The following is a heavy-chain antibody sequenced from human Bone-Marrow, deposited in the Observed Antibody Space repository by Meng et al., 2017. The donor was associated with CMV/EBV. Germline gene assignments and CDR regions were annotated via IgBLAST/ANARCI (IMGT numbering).Heavy chain of an antibody. CDR1: GGSITGYY. J-gene: IGHJ6*02. D-gene: IGHD3-10*01. CDR3: ARTAWFGELYYYYGFDI. V-gene: IGHV4-59*01. CDR2: IYYSGNT. Sequence: GSLRLSCTVSGGSITGYYWSWIRQPPGKGLQWIGYIYYSGNTNYNPSLRSRVTISADTSKNQFSLKLTSVTAADTAVYYCARTAWFGELYYYYGFDIWGQGTTVTVSS.